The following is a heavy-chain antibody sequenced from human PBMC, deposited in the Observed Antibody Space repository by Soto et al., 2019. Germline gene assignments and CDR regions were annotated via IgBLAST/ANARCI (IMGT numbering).Heavy chain of an antibody. J-gene: IGHJ4*02. CDR2: LYSGGST. CDR1: GFTVSTNY. CDR3: ARARSTVAGRFDY. Sequence: EVQLVESGGGFIQPGGSLRLSCAASGFTVSTNYMSWVRQAPGKGLEWVSALYSGGSTYYADSVKGRFTISRDHSRNTLYLQMNSLRAEDTAIYYCARARSTVAGRFDYWGQGALVTVSS. V-gene: IGHV3-53*01. D-gene: IGHD6-19*01.